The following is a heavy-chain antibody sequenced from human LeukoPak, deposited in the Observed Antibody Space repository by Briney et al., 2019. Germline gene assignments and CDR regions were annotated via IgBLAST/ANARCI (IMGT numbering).Heavy chain of an antibody. CDR3: AGDRGTADFWSGYSYYYMDV. CDR2: IYYSGST. CDR1: GGSISSYY. V-gene: IGHV4-59*01. D-gene: IGHD3-3*01. J-gene: IGHJ6*03. Sequence: SETLSLTXTVSGGSISSYYWSWIRQPPGKGLEWIGYIYYSGSTNYNPSLKSRVTISVDTSKNQFSLKLSSVTAADTAVYYCAGDRGTADFWSGYSYYYMDVWGKGTTVTVSS.